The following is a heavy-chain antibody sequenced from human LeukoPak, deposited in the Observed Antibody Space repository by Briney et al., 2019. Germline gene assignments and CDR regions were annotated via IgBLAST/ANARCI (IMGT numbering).Heavy chain of an antibody. CDR2: FYHSGST. J-gene: IGHJ2*01. CDR3: ARRGAHWYFDL. Sequence: PSETLSLTCAVSGYSITSGYYWGWIRQPPGKGLEWIGTFYHSGSTYYNPSLKSRVTISIDTSNNQFSLSLRSVTAADTAVHYCARRGAHWYFDLWGRGTLVTVSS. D-gene: IGHD4/OR15-4a*01. CDR1: GYSITSGYY. V-gene: IGHV4-38-2*01.